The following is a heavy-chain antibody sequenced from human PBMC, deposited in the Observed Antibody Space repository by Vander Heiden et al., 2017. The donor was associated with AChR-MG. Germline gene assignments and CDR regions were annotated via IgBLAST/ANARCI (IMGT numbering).Heavy chain of an antibody. J-gene: IGHJ6*02. CDR2: IYYSGST. Sequence: QLQLQESGPGLVKPSETLSLTCTVSGGSISSSSYYWGWIRQPPGKGLEWIGSIYYSGSTYYNPSLKSRVTISVDTSKNQFSLKLSSVTAADTAVYYCAAGYCSSTSCVGVVDVWGQGTTVTVSS. V-gene: IGHV4-39*01. CDR3: AAGYCSSTSCVGVVDV. CDR1: GGSISSSSYY. D-gene: IGHD2-2*01.